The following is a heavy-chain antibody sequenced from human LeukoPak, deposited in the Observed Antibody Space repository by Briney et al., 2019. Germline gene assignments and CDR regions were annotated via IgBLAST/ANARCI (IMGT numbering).Heavy chain of an antibody. CDR3: ARAGGNDVGDAFDI. Sequence: PGGSLSLSCAASGFTFSSYWIHWVRQATGKGLEWVSHIGTAGDTYYPDSVEVRFTISRENAKNSLYLQMKNLRAGDTAVYYCARAGGNDVGDAFDIWGQGTLVTVSS. V-gene: IGHV3-13*01. CDR1: GFTFSSYW. J-gene: IGHJ3*02. D-gene: IGHD1-1*01. CDR2: IGTAGDT.